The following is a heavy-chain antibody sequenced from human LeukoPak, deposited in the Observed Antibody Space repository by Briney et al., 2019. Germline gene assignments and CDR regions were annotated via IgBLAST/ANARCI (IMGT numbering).Heavy chain of an antibody. CDR3: ARGIAVAGSALDY. CDR1: DGSFSGYY. Sequence: SETLSLTCAVYDGSFSGYYWSWIRQPPGKGLEWIGEINHSGSTNYNPSLKSRVTISVDTSKNQFSLKLSSVTAADTAVYYCARGIAVAGSALDYWGQGTLVTVSS. V-gene: IGHV4-34*01. D-gene: IGHD6-19*01. J-gene: IGHJ4*02. CDR2: INHSGST.